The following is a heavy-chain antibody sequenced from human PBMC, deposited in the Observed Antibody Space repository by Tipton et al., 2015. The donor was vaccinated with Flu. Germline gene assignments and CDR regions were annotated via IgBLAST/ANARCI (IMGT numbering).Heavy chain of an antibody. CDR2: ISAYNGNT. CDR3: ARPGGPAAIIPFSYFDY. CDR1: GYTLTSYG. Sequence: QLVQSGAEVKKPGASVKVSCKASGYTLTSYGISWVRQAPGQGLEWRGWISAYNGNTIYAQKLHGRVTMTTDTSTSTAYMELRSLRSDDTAVYYCARPGGPAAIIPFSYFDYWGQGALVTVSS. V-gene: IGHV1-18*04. J-gene: IGHJ4*02. D-gene: IGHD2-2*01.